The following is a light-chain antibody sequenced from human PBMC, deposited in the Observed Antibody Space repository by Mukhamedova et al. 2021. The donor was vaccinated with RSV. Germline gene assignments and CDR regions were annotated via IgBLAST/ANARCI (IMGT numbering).Light chain of an antibody. V-gene: IGKV3-20*01. CDR1: QSVSSSC. J-gene: IGKJ2*03. Sequence: SCRASQSVSSSCPAWYQHKPGQAPRLLIHGASSRATGIPDRFSGSGSGTDFTLTISRLEPEDFAVYYCQQYGSSPPYSFGQGT. CDR2: GAS. CDR3: QQYGSSPPYS.